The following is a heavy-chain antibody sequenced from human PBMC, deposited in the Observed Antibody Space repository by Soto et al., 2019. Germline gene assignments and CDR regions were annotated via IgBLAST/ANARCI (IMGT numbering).Heavy chain of an antibody. Sequence: GGSLRLCCAASGFTFSSYAMSWVRQAPGKGLEWVSAISGSGGSTYYADSVKGRFTISRDNSKNTLYLQMNSLRAEDTAVYYCAIDRLIVGAITFDYWGQGTLVTVSS. J-gene: IGHJ4*02. CDR2: ISGSGGST. CDR3: AIDRLIVGAITFDY. CDR1: GFTFSSYA. D-gene: IGHD1-26*01. V-gene: IGHV3-23*01.